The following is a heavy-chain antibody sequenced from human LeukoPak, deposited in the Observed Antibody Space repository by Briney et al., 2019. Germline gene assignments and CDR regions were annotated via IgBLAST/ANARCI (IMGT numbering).Heavy chain of an antibody. CDR1: GGSISSSSYY. CDR2: INHSGST. V-gene: IGHV4-39*07. CDR3: ARFLLSGYHDPEEPSSIDY. Sequence: PSETLSLTCTVSGGSISSSSYYRGWIRQPPGKGLEWIGEINHSGSTNYNPSLKSRFTISLDTSKNQVSLKLRSVTAADTAVYYCARFLLSGYHDPEEPSSIDYWGQGTLVTVSS. D-gene: IGHD1-14*01. J-gene: IGHJ4*02.